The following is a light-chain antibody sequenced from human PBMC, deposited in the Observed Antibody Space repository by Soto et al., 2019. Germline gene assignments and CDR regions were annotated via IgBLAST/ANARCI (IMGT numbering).Light chain of an antibody. V-gene: IGKV1-5*03. Sequence: DIQMTQFPSTLSGSVGERVTITCRASQTISSWLAWYQQKPGKAPKLLIYKASTLKSGVPSRFSGSGSGTEFTLTISSLQPDDFATYYCQHYNSYSEAFGQGTKVDNK. CDR2: KAS. J-gene: IGKJ1*01. CDR3: QHYNSYSEA. CDR1: QTISSW.